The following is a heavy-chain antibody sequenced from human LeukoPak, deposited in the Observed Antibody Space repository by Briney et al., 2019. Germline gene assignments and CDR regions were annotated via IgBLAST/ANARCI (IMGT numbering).Heavy chain of an antibody. V-gene: IGHV3-53*01. CDR2: IYSGGST. CDR3: ARGVNYYDSSGYYYPAPFDY. D-gene: IGHD3-22*01. J-gene: IGHJ4*02. Sequence: PGGSLRLSCAASGFTFSSYAMSWVRQAPGKGLEWVSVIYSGGSTYYADSVKGRFTISRDNSKNTLYLQMNSLRAEDTAVYYCARGVNYYDSSGYYYPAPFDYWGQGTLVTVSS. CDR1: GFTFSSYA.